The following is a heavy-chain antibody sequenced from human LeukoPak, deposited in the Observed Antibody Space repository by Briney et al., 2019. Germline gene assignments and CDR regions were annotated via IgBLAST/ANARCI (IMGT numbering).Heavy chain of an antibody. CDR1: GGSISSYY. V-gene: IGHV4-4*07. J-gene: IGHJ5*02. Sequence: SETLSLTCTVSGGSISSYYWSWIRQPAGKGLEWIGRIYTSGSTNYNPPLKSRVTMSVDTSKNQFSLKLSSVTAADTAVYYCARDGIQLWLRPGWFDPWGQGTLVTVSS. CDR3: ARDGIQLWLRPGWFDP. D-gene: IGHD5-18*01. CDR2: IYTSGST.